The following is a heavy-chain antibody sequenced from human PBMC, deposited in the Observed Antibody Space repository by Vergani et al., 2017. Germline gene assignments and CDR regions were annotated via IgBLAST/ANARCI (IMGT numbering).Heavy chain of an antibody. CDR1: GFSFSSYS. CDR2: ISGSSSYV. CDR3: ARGLWDCTHIRCSPPSY. V-gene: IGHV3-21*02. Sequence: EVQLVESGGGLVKPGGSLRLSCAASGFSFSSYSMNWVRQAPGKGLEWVASISGSSSYVFYRDSVEGRFTITRDNAKTSVYLQMNSLRAEDTAMYFCARGLWDCTHIRCSPPSYWGQGTQVTGSS. J-gene: IGHJ4*02. D-gene: IGHD2-8*01.